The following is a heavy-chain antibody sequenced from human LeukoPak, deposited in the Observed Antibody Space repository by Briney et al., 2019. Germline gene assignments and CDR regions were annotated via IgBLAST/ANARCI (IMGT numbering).Heavy chain of an antibody. J-gene: IGHJ3*01. CDR2: MKGDGSEI. D-gene: IGHD3-16*01. CDR3: ARPAYTAAYDL. CDR1: GFTFSTYW. V-gene: IGHV3-7*01. Sequence: GGSLRLSCAASGFTFSTYWMTWVRQAPGRGLEWVANMKGDGSEIHYVDSVKGRFTISRDNAKNSLYLQMNYLRAEDTAVYYCARPAYTAAYDLWGQGTMVTVSS.